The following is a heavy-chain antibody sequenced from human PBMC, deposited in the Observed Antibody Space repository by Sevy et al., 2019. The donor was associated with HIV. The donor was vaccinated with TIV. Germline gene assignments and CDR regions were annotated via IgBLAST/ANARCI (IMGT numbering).Heavy chain of an antibody. CDR1: GDSIGNNY. J-gene: IGHJ6*02. D-gene: IGHD2-15*01. CDR3: ASCSPDYYYGMDV. CDR2: FYYSGRT. Sequence: SETLSLTCTVSGDSIGNNYWSWIRQPPGKGLEWIGYFYYSGRTNYNPSLKSRVTISPDTSKNQFSLKLISVTAADTAVYFCASCSPDYYYGMDVWGQGTTVTVSS. V-gene: IGHV4-59*01.